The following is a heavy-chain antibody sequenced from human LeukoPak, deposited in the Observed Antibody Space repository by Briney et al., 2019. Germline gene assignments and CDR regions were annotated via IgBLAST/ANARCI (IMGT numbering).Heavy chain of an antibody. D-gene: IGHD2-15*01. CDR2: ISAYNGNT. J-gene: IGHJ6*02. CDR1: GYTFTSYG. Sequence: ASVTVSCKASGYTFTSYGISWVRQAPGQGLEWMGWISAYNGNTNYAQKLQGRVTMTTDTSTSTAYMELRSLRSDDTAVYYCARVTGTPKDPDSPYYYGMDVWGQGTTVTVSS. V-gene: IGHV1-18*01. CDR3: ARVTGTPKDPDSPYYYGMDV.